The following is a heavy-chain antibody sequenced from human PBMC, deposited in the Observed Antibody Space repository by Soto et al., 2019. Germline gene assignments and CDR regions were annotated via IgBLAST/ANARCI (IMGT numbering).Heavy chain of an antibody. D-gene: IGHD3-10*01. CDR3: ARALYYYGSGSYSQTFDY. J-gene: IGHJ4*02. CDR1: GGSISSSNW. CDR2: IYHSGST. V-gene: IGHV4-4*02. Sequence: PSETLSLTCAVSGGSISSSNWWSWVRQPPGKGLEWIGEIYHSGSTNYNPSLKSRVTISVDKSKNQFSLKLTSVTAADTAVYYCARALYYYGSGSYSQTFDYWGQGTLVTVSS.